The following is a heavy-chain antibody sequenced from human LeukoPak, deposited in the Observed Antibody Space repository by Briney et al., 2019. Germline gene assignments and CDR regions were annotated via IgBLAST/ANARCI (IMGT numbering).Heavy chain of an antibody. CDR1: GYTFTGYY. CDR3: ARNYDFWSGYVY. D-gene: IGHD3-3*01. V-gene: IGHV1-2*02. Sequence: ASVKVSCKASGYTFTGYYMHWVRQAPGQGLGWMGWINPNSGGTNYAQKFQGRVTMTRDTSISTACMELSRLRSDDTAVYYCARNYDFWSGYVYWGQGTLVTVSS. CDR2: INPNSGGT. J-gene: IGHJ4*02.